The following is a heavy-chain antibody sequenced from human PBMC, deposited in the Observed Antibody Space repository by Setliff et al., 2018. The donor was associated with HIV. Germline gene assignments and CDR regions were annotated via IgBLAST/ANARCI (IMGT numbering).Heavy chain of an antibody. D-gene: IGHD1-26*01. CDR3: ARDARLSGSYYGMDV. V-gene: IGHV3-11*05. CDR2: ISGSSRST. CDR1: GFTLSDYY. J-gene: IGHJ6*02. Sequence: GGSLRLSCVASGFTLSDYYMGWIRQAPGKGLEWVSYISGSSRSTEYADSVKGRFTISRDNARNSLFLQMNSLRDEDTAVYYCARDARLSGSYYGMDVWGQGTTVTVSS.